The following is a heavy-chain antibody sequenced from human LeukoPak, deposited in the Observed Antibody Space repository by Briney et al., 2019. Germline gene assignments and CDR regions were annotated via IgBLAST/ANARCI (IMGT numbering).Heavy chain of an antibody. J-gene: IGHJ4*02. Sequence: ASVKVSCKASGYTFTAYYIRWVRQAPGQGLEWMAWINPNSGDTNYAQKFLGRVTVTSDTSISTAYMELSRLTSDDTAVYYCARDLTRLDVDDYWGQGTLVTVSS. V-gene: IGHV1-2*02. CDR3: ARDLTRLDVDDY. CDR2: INPNSGDT. D-gene: IGHD4-11*01. CDR1: GYTFTAYY.